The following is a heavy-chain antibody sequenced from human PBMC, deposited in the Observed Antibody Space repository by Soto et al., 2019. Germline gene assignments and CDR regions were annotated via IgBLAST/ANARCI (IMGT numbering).Heavy chain of an antibody. V-gene: IGHV1-2*04. Sequence: ASVKVSCKASGYTFTGYYMHWVRQAPGQGLEWMGWINPNSGGTNYAQKFQGWVTMTRDTSISTAYMELSRLRSDDSAVYYCARVRTMLRRPYGMDVWGQGTTVTVSS. J-gene: IGHJ6*02. D-gene: IGHD3-10*02. CDR1: GYTFTGYY. CDR2: INPNSGGT. CDR3: ARVRTMLRRPYGMDV.